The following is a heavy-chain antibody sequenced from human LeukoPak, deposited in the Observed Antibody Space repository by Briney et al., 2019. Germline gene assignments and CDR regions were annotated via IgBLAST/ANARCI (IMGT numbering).Heavy chain of an antibody. CDR3: AMMNYDILTGYYPRDWFDP. Sequence: ASVKVSCKASGGTFSTYAINWVRQAPGQGLEWMGGIIPIFGTANYAQKFQGRVTITADESTSTAYMELSSLRSEDTAVYYCAMMNYDILTGYYPRDWFDPWGQGTLVTVSS. J-gene: IGHJ5*02. D-gene: IGHD3-9*01. CDR1: GGTFSTYA. V-gene: IGHV1-69*13. CDR2: IIPIFGTA.